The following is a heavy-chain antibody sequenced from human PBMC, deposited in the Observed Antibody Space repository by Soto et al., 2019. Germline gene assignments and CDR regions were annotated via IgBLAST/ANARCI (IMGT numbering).Heavy chain of an antibody. CDR3: ARSGYSYGYRDYYYYMEV. D-gene: IGHD5-18*01. V-gene: IGHV1-8*01. CDR2: MNPNSGNT. J-gene: IGHJ6*03. Sequence: ASVKVSCKASGYTFTSYDIYWVRHATGQGLEWMGWMNPNSGNTGYAQKFQGRVTMTRNTSISTAYMELSSLRSEDTAVYYCARSGYSYGYRDYYYYMEVWGKGTTVTVSS. CDR1: GYTFTSYD.